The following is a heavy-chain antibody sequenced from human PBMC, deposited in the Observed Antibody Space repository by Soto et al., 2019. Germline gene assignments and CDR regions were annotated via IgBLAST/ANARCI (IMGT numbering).Heavy chain of an antibody. J-gene: IGHJ6*02. CDR1: GFTFSNSG. Sequence: EVQLLESGGDLVQPGGSLRLVCAASGFTFSNSGMRWVRQAPGQGLEWVSSIGPSGNTYYSDAVKGRFTISRDISKNTLFLQMDSLRAEDTATYYCAKLLHNSYYNVMDVWVQGTTVTVSS. D-gene: IGHD4-4*01. CDR3: AKLLHNSYYNVMDV. V-gene: IGHV3-23*01. CDR2: IGPSGNT.